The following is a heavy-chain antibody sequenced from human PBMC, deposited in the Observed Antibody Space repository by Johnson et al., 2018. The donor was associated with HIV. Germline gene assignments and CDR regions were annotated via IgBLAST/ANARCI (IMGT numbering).Heavy chain of an antibody. V-gene: IGHV3-33*01. CDR2: IWYDGSNK. Sequence: QVQLVESGGGVVQPGRSLRLSCAASGFTFSSYGMHWVRQAPGKGLEWVAVIWYDGSNKYYADSVKGRFTISRDNSKNTLYLQMNSLRAEDTAVYYCARRIYYYDSSGTEDAFDIWGQGTMVTVSS. J-gene: IGHJ3*02. CDR3: ARRIYYYDSSGTEDAFDI. CDR1: GFTFSSYG. D-gene: IGHD3-22*01.